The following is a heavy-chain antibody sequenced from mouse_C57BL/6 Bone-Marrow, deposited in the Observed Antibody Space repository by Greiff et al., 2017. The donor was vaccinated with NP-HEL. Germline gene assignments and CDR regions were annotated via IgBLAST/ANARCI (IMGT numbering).Heavy chain of an antibody. CDR2: ISNGGGST. V-gene: IGHV5-12*01. CDR1: GFTFSDYY. J-gene: IGHJ4*01. CDR3: ARNGPYFGGAMDY. Sequence: EVKLVESGGGLVQPGGSLKLSCAASGFTFSDYYMYWVRQTPEKRLEWVAYISNGGGSTYYPDTVKGRFTISRDNAKNTLYLQMSRLKSEDTAMYYCARNGPYFGGAMDYWGQGTSVTVSS. D-gene: IGHD1-1*01.